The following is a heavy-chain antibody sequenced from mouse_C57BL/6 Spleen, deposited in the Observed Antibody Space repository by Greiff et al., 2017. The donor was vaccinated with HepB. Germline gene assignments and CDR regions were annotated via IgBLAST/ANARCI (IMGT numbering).Heavy chain of an antibody. V-gene: IGHV1-81*01. CDR1: GYTFTSYG. J-gene: IGHJ4*01. D-gene: IGHD2-3*01. Sequence: VQLQQSGAELARPGASVKLSCKASGYTFTSYGISWVKQRTGQGLEWIGEIYPRSGNTYYNEKFKGKATLTADKSSSTAYMELRSLASEDSAVYFCARVYDGYSMDYWGQGTSVTVSS. CDR2: IYPRSGNT. CDR3: ARVYDGYSMDY.